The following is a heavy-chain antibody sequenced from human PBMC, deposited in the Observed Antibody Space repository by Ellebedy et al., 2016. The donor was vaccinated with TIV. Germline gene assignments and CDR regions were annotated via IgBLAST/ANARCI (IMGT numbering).Heavy chain of an antibody. CDR3: TTVYRYNYDSV. CDR1: GFTFSNAW. CDR2: GTGETDGGAA. J-gene: IGHJ4*02. Sequence: GGSLRLSCAASGFTFSNAWMNWVRHVAGKGGGGGGRGTGETDGGAADYAAPVKGRFTISSDDSKTTLYLQMNSLKTEDTAVYFCTTVYRYNYDSVWGQGTLVTVSS. V-gene: IGHV3-15*01. D-gene: IGHD5-18*01.